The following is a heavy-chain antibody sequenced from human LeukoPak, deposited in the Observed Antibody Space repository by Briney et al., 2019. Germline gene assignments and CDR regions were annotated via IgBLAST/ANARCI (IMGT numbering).Heavy chain of an antibody. J-gene: IGHJ3*02. CDR1: GFTFRDYY. D-gene: IGHD3-22*01. Sequence: GGSVPLSCAASGFTFRDYYMSWLRQAPAKGREGVSRISSGGGYTGYADSLKGRFTISRDNSKNTLYLQMNRLRAEDTAVYYLAKMTYDGRAPIWGQGTMVTVSS. CDR2: ISSGGGYT. V-gene: IGHV3-11*03. CDR3: AKMTYDGRAPI.